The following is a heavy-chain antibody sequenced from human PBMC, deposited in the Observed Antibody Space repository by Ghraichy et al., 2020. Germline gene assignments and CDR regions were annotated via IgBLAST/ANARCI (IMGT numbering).Heavy chain of an antibody. CDR3: AKARGGNSGAFDI. Sequence: GGSLRLSCAASGFTFSNFAMGWVRQAPGKGLEWVSAISGGAGGTYYADSVKGRFTISRDNSKNTLSLQMNSLRAEDTAVYYCAKARGGNSGAFDIWGQGTMVTVSS. D-gene: IGHD4-23*01. CDR2: ISGGAGGT. CDR1: GFTFSNFA. V-gene: IGHV3-23*01. J-gene: IGHJ3*02.